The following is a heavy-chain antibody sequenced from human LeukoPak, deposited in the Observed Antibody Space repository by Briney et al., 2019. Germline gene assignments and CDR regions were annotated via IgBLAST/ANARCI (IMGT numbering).Heavy chain of an antibody. J-gene: IGHJ6*02. CDR3: ARGPYYNGLDV. Sequence: SQTLSLTCTVSGSSINSGGYYWTWIRQHPGKGLERIGYIYYSGSTYYNPSLKSRVTISVDTSKNQFSLKLSSVTAADTAVYYCARGPYYNGLDVWGQVTTVTVSS. CDR1: GSSINSGGYY. V-gene: IGHV4-31*03. CDR2: IYYSGST.